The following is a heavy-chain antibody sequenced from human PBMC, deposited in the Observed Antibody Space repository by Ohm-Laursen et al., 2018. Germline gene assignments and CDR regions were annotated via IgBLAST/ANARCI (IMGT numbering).Heavy chain of an antibody. CDR2: IYYGGST. Sequence: SETLSLTCTVSAVSMTQYYWSWIRQSPGKGLEWIGYIYYGGSTLYNPSLQDRVTISLDMANNQFSLKLTSVTPADTARYFCARDRYFDTRIPPENYYFDLWGRGTLVAVSS. D-gene: IGHD3-9*01. V-gene: IGHV4-59*01. CDR3: ARDRYFDTRIPPENYYFDL. CDR1: AVSMTQYY. J-gene: IGHJ2*01.